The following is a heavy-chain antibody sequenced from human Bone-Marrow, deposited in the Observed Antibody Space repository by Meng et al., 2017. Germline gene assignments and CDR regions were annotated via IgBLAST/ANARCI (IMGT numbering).Heavy chain of an antibody. D-gene: IGHD3-22*01. J-gene: IGHJ4*02. CDR2: SYYSGST. CDR3: ARDMGYYYDSSGYDY. Sequence: SETLSLTCTVSGGSVSSGSYYWSWIRQPPGKGLEWIGYSYYSGSTNYNPSLKSRVTISVDTSKDQFSLKLSSVTAADTAVYYCARDMGYYYDSSGYDYWGQGTLVTVSS. CDR1: GGSVSSGSYY. V-gene: IGHV4-61*01.